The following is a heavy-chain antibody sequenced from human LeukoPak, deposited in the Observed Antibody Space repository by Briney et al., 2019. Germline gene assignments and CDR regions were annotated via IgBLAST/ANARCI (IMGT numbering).Heavy chain of an antibody. D-gene: IGHD1-26*01. CDR3: AKALYSGSFGDFDY. CDR1: GFAFSNYG. Sequence: GGSLRLSCAASGFAFSNYGMNWVRQAPGKGLEWVSAISGSGHNTYYADSVKGRFTISRDNSKNTLYLQMNSLRAEDTAVYYCAKALYSGSFGDFDYWGQGTLVTVSS. J-gene: IGHJ4*02. V-gene: IGHV3-23*01. CDR2: ISGSGHNT.